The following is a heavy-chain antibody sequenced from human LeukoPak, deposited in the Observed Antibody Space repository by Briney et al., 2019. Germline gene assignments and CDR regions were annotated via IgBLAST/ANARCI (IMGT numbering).Heavy chain of an antibody. D-gene: IGHD2-2*01. Sequence: PSETLSLTYAVYGGSFSGYYWSWIRQPPGKGLEWIGEINHSGSTNYNPSLKSRVTISVDTSKNQFSLKLSSVTAADTAVYYCVAPSRSMDVWGKGTTVTVSS. CDR2: INHSGST. V-gene: IGHV4-34*01. CDR1: GGSFSGYY. J-gene: IGHJ6*03. CDR3: VAPSRSMDV.